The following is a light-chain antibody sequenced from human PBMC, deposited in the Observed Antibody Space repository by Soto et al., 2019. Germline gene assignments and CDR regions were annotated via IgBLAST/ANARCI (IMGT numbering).Light chain of an antibody. CDR2: DAS. CDR1: ADVSSSY. J-gene: IGKJ5*01. Sequence: EIVLTQSPATLSFSPGERATLSCGASADVSSSYVAWYQQKSGLAPRLLIHDASSRATGIPDRFGGSKSGTDFTLTIRRLEPEDAGVYYCQQYGSSPITFGQGTRLEI. CDR3: QQYGSSPIT. V-gene: IGKV3D-20*01.